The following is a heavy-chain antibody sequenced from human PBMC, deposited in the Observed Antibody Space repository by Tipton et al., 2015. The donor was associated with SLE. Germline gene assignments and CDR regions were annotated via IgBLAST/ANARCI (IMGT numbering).Heavy chain of an antibody. V-gene: IGHV4-4*07. Sequence: TLSLTCTVSGGSINSYYWSWIRQPAGKQLEWIGRVHSSGRTHYSPSLSSRATVSVDTSKNQFSLTVTSVIAADTAVYYCARTDGGGATFFDYWGQGTLVTVSS. CDR2: VHSSGRT. J-gene: IGHJ4*02. CDR3: ARTDGGGATFFDY. D-gene: IGHD3-16*01. CDR1: GGSINSYY.